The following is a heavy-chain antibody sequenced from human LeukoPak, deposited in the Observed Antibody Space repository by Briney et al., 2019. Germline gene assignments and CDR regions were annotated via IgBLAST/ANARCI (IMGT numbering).Heavy chain of an antibody. CDR1: GFTFSSYA. CDR3: AKSAYDSSGYYFLADAFDI. V-gene: IGHV3-23*01. J-gene: IGHJ3*02. D-gene: IGHD3-22*01. CDR2: ISGSGGST. Sequence: GRSLRLSCAASGFTFSSYAMSWVRQAPGKGLEWVSAISGSGGSTYYADSVKGRFTISRDNSKNTLYLQMNSLRAEDTAVYYCAKSAYDSSGYYFLADAFDIWGQGTMVTVSS.